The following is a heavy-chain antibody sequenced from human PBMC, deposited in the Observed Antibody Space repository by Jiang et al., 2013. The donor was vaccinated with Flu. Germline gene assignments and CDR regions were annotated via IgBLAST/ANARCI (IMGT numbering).Heavy chain of an antibody. D-gene: IGHD3-16*01. CDR2: IYASGST. Sequence: SGPGLVKPSETLSLTCSVTGDSISSSYWSWIRQPPGKGLEWIGYIYASGSTNSNTYLRSRVIISLDRSKNQFSLRLTSVTAADTAVYYCATHTLGSYDYYMDVWGKGTTVTVTS. J-gene: IGHJ6*03. CDR3: ATHTLGSYDYYMDV. CDR1: GDSISSSY. V-gene: IGHV4-4*09.